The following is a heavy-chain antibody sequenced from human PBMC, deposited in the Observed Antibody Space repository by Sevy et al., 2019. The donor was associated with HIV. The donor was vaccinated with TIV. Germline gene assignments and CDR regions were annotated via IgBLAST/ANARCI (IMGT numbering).Heavy chain of an antibody. V-gene: IGHV3-23*01. CDR3: AKGVLGGYCSGGSCYSEISHYYYGMDV. J-gene: IGHJ6*02. CDR2: ISGSGGST. D-gene: IGHD2-15*01. CDR1: GFTFSSYA. Sequence: GGSLRLSCAASGFTFSSYAMSWVRQAPGKGLEWVSAISGSGGSTYYADSVKGRFTISRDNSKNTLYLQMNSLRAEDTAVYYCAKGVLGGYCSGGSCYSEISHYYYGMDVWGQGTTVTVSS.